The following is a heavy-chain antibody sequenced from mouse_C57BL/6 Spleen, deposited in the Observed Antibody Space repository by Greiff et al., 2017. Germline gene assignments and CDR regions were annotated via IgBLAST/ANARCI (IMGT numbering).Heavy chain of an antibody. Sequence: VQLQQSGAELVRPGASVTLSCKASGYTFTDYEMHWVKQTPVHGLEWIGAIDPETGGTAYNQKFKGKAILTADKSSSTAYMELRSLTSEDSAVYYCTRGSITRGAMDYWGQGTSVTGSS. CDR2: IDPETGGT. J-gene: IGHJ4*01. CDR3: TRGSITRGAMDY. V-gene: IGHV1-15*01. D-gene: IGHD1-1*01. CDR1: GYTFTDYE.